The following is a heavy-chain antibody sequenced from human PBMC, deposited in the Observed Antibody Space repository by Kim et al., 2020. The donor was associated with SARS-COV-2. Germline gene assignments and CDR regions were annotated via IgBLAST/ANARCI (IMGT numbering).Heavy chain of an antibody. Sequence: YADSVKGRFTISRDNSKNTLYLQMSSLRAEDTAVYYCVKGADDSSGYLDYWGQGTLVTVSS. D-gene: IGHD3-22*01. V-gene: IGHV3-64D*06. CDR3: VKGADDSSGYLDY. J-gene: IGHJ4*02.